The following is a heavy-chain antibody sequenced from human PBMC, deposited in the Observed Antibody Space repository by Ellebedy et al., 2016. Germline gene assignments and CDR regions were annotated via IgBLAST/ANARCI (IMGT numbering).Heavy chain of an antibody. CDR1: GYTFTSYA. D-gene: IGHD3-10*01. Sequence: ASVKVSCKASGYTFTSYAMHWVRQAPGQSGAPGQRLEWMGWINAGNGNTKYSQNFQGRVTITRDTSASTAYMELSSLRSEDTAVYYCARDPRRLWFGEYHDAFDIWGQGTMVTVSS. CDR3: ARDPRRLWFGEYHDAFDI. CDR2: INAGNGNT. V-gene: IGHV1-3*01. J-gene: IGHJ3*02.